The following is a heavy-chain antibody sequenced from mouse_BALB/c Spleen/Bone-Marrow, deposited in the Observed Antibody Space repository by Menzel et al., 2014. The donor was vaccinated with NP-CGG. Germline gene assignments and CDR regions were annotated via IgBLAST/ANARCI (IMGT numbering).Heavy chain of an antibody. V-gene: IGHV3-2*02. CDR1: GYSITSDYA. J-gene: IGHJ1*01. CDR3: ARGIYYDYDWYFDV. CDR2: ISFSGTT. Sequence: EVKLLESGPGLVKPSQSLSLTCTVTGYSITSDYAWNWIRQFPGNKLKWMGYISFSGTTSYNPSLKSRIFITRDTSKNQFFLQLNSVTAEDTATYFCARGIYYDYDWYFDVWGAGTTVTVSS. D-gene: IGHD2-4*01.